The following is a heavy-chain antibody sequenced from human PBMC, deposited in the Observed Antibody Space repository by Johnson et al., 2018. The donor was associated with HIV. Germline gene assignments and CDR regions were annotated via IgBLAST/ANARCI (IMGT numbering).Heavy chain of an antibody. Sequence: QVQLVESGGGVVQPGRSLRLSCAASGFTFSSYAMHWVRQAPGKWLEWVAVISYDGSNKYYADSVKGRFTISRDNSKNTLYLQMNGLRAEDTAVYYCAREEGVGDDYGGKSAFDSWGQGTMVTVSS. V-gene: IGHV3-30-3*01. CDR1: GFTFSSYA. CDR2: ISYDGSNK. D-gene: IGHD4-23*01. J-gene: IGHJ3*02. CDR3: AREEGVGDDYGGKSAFDS.